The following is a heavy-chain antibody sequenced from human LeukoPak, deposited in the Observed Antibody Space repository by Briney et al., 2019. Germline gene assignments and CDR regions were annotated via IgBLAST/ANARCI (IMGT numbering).Heavy chain of an antibody. J-gene: IGHJ1*01. CDR2: TGESGSPV. V-gene: IGHV3-48*03. D-gene: IGHD1-26*01. CDR3: ARIGSTGTYNRDFQY. CDR1: GFIFRDFD. Sequence: PGGSLRLSCGGSGFIFRDFDMTWVRQTAGRGLEWLSYTGESGSPVFYADSVKGRFSVSRDNAKKSLFLQMNGLRVEDTGIYYCARIGSTGTYNRDFQYWGPGTLVVVSS.